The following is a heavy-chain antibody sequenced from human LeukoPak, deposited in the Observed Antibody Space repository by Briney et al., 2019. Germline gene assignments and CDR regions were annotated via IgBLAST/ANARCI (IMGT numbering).Heavy chain of an antibody. Sequence: SGGSLRLSCAASGFTFSDYYMSWIRQAPGKGLEWVSYISSSSSYTNYADSVKGRFTISRDNSKNTLYLQMNSLRAEDTAVYYCASSGGSLAYCGGDCYGLSYYYYGMDVWGQGTTVTVSS. CDR1: GFTFSDYY. CDR3: ASSGGSLAYCGGDCYGLSYYYYGMDV. J-gene: IGHJ6*02. V-gene: IGHV3-11*03. CDR2: ISSSSSYT. D-gene: IGHD2-21*02.